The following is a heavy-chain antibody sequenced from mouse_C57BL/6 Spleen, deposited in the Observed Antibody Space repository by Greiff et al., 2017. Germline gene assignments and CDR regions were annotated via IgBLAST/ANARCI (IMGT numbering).Heavy chain of an antibody. CDR3: ARGGYGNYMRDYYAMDY. CDR1: GYTFTSYW. V-gene: IGHV1-55*01. J-gene: IGHJ4*01. Sequence: VQLQQPGAELVKPGASVKMSCKASGYTFTSYWITWVKQRPGQGLEWIGDIYPGSGSTNYNEKFKGKATLTVDTSSNTAYMQPSSLTSEDSAVYYGARGGYGNYMRDYYAMDYWGQGTSVTVSS. D-gene: IGHD2-1*01. CDR2: IYPGSGST.